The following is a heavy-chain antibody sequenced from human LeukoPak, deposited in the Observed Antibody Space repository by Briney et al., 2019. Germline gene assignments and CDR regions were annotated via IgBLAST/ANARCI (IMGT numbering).Heavy chain of an antibody. J-gene: IGHJ5*02. CDR3: ATLAGYYDSSGYYGAFDP. Sequence: SETLSLTCTVSGGSISSYYWSWIRQPPGEGLEWIGYIYYSGSTNYNPSLKSRVTISVDTSKNQFSLKLSSVTAADTAVYYCATLAGYYDSSGYYGAFDPWGQGTLVTVSS. V-gene: IGHV4-59*08. CDR1: GGSISSYY. CDR2: IYYSGST. D-gene: IGHD3-22*01.